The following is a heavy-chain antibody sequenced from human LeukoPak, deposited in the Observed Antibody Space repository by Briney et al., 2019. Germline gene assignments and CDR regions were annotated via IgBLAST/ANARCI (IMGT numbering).Heavy chain of an antibody. V-gene: IGHV3-7*01. D-gene: IGHD3-10*01. CDR1: GFTFSNFW. CDR3: ARGGRPGVDY. Sequence: GGSLRLSCAASGFTFSNFWMSWVRQAPGKGLQWVANIKQDGSEKYYVDSVKGRFTISRDNAKNSLYLQMNNLRAEDTAVYYCARGGRPGVDYWGQGTLVTVSS. J-gene: IGHJ4*02. CDR2: IKQDGSEK.